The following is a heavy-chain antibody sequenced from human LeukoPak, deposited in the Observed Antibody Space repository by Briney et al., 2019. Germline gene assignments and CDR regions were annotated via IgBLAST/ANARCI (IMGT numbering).Heavy chain of an antibody. Sequence: PSETLSLTCTVSGGSISSYYWSWIRQPAGKGLEWIGRIYTSGSTNYNPSLKSRVTISVDTSKNQFSLKLSSVTAADTAVYYCARGPQYYYYYYMDVWGKGTTVTVSS. CDR1: GGSISSYY. V-gene: IGHV4-4*07. CDR2: IYTSGST. CDR3: ARGPQYYYYYYMDV. J-gene: IGHJ6*03.